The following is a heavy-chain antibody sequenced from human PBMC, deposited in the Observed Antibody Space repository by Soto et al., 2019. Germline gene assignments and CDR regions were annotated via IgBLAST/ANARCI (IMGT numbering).Heavy chain of an antibody. CDR2: IWYDGSNK. J-gene: IGHJ6*02. CDR1: GFTFSSYG. V-gene: IGHV3-33*01. Sequence: QVQLVESGGGVVQPGRSLRLSCAASGFTFSSYGMHWVRQAPGKGLEWVAVIWYDGSNKYYADSVKGRFTISRDNSKNTVDLLMNGLRSEDTAVYYCARDDFRGMDVWGQGTKFTVSS. CDR3: ARDDFRGMDV. D-gene: IGHD2-21*02.